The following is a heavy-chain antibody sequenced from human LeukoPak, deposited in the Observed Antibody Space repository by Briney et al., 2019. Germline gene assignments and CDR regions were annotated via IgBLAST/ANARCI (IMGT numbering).Heavy chain of an antibody. CDR1: GFTFSSYG. Sequence: GGSLRLSCAASGFTFSSYGMHWVRQAPGKGLEWVAFIRYDGSNKYYADSVKGRFTISRDNSKNTLYLQMNSLSAEDTAVYYCAKQGFWSGYYSYYYYYMDVWGKGTTVTVSS. V-gene: IGHV3-30*02. J-gene: IGHJ6*03. CDR3: AKQGFWSGYYSYYYYYMDV. CDR2: IRYDGSNK. D-gene: IGHD3-3*01.